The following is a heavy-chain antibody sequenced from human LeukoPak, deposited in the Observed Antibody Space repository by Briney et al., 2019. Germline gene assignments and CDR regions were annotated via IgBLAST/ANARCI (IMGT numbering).Heavy chain of an antibody. V-gene: IGHV3-23*01. D-gene: IGHD3-16*02. CDR3: ANPTGITFGRLIVLGYFDY. CDR2: ISGSGGST. CDR1: GLTFSSYA. Sequence: GGSLRLSRAASGLTFSSYAMRWVRQAPGEGLEWVSAISGSGGSTYYADSVKGRFTISRDNSKNTLYLQMNSLRAEDTAVYYCANPTGITFGRLIVLGYFDYWGQGTLVTVSS. J-gene: IGHJ4*02.